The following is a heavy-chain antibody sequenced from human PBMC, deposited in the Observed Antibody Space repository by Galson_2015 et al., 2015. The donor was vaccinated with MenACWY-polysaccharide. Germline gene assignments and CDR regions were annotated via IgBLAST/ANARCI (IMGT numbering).Heavy chain of an antibody. CDR1: GFSLRTSKVG. CDR2: VFWDDDK. Sequence: PALVKPTQTLTLTCTFSGFSLRTSKVGVGWVRQPPGKALEWLAVVFWDDDKRYNPSLKSRVTITKDTSKNQVVLKMTNMEPEDTATYYCAHRLSGTEWYVYFFDYWGQGTLVTVSS. D-gene: IGHD3-3*01. CDR3: AHRLSGTEWYVYFFDY. J-gene: IGHJ4*02. V-gene: IGHV2-5*02.